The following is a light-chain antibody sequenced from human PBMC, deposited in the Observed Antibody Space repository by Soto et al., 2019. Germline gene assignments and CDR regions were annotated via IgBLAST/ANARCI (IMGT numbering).Light chain of an antibody. CDR2: DVT. CDR1: SSDVGGYNF. CDR3: CSYVGSYTSYV. J-gene: IGLJ1*01. V-gene: IGLV2-11*01. Sequence: QSVLTQPRSVSGSPGQSVTISCTGTSSDVGGYNFVSWYQQHPGKAPKFMIYDVTKRPSGVPDRFSGSKSGNTASLTISGLQAEDEADYYCCSYVGSYTSYVFGTGTKLTDL.